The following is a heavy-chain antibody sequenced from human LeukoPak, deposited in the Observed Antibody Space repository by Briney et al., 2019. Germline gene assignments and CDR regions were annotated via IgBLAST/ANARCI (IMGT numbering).Heavy chain of an antibody. CDR2: ISAYNGNT. CDR3: ARGYYDGSDFEYFQH. V-gene: IGHV1-18*01. Sequence: GASVKVSCKASGYTFTNYDFSWVRQPPAQGLGWMGGISAYNGNTNYAQKLQGRVTMTTDTSTSTAYMELSRLKSDDTAVYYCARGYYDGSDFEYFQHWGQGTLVTVSS. J-gene: IGHJ1*01. CDR1: GYTFTNYD. D-gene: IGHD3-22*01.